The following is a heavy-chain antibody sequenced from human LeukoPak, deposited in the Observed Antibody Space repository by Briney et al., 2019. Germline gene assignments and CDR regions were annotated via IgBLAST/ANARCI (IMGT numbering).Heavy chain of an antibody. D-gene: IGHD3-22*01. Sequence: ASVKVSCKASGGTFSSYAISWVRQAPGQGLEWMGGIIPIFGTANYAQTVQGRVTSTADKSTSTAYMELSRLRSEDTAVYYCARTYYYDSSGYYFQADAFDIWGQGTMVTVSS. CDR3: ARTYYYDSSGYYFQADAFDI. V-gene: IGHV1-69*06. CDR1: GGTFSSYA. CDR2: IIPIFGTA. J-gene: IGHJ3*02.